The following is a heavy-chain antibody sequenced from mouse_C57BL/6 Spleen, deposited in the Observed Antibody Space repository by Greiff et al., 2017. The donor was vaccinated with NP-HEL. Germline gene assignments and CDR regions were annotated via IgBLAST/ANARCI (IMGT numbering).Heavy chain of an antibody. CDR3: ARSHSTATVVATRSFDY. D-gene: IGHD1-1*01. V-gene: IGHV1-50*01. CDR2: IDPSDSYT. Sequence: QVQLQQPGAELVKPGASVKLSCKASGYTFTSYWMQWVKQRPGQGLEWIGEIDPSDSYTNYNQKFKGKATLTVDTSSSTAYMQLSSLTSEDSAVYYCARSHSTATVVATRSFDYWGQGTTLTVSS. CDR1: GYTFTSYW. J-gene: IGHJ2*01.